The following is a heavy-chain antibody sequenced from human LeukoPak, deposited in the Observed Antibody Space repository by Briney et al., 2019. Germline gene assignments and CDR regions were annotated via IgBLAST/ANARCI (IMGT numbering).Heavy chain of an antibody. V-gene: IGHV1-18*04. CDR1: GYTFTSYG. CDR3: ARFRESRFDY. CDR2: ISAYNGNT. Sequence: ASVKVSCKASGYTFTSYGISWVRHAPGQGLEWMGWISAYNGNTNYAQKLQGRVTMTTNTSTSTAYMELRSLRSDYTAVYYCARFRESRFDYWGQGTLVTVSS. J-gene: IGHJ4*02.